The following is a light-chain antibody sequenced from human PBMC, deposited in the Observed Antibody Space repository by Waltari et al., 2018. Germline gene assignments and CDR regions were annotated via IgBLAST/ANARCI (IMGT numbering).Light chain of an antibody. CDR2: GAS. V-gene: IGKV3-20*01. CDR3: QQYGSSVMYT. J-gene: IGKJ2*01. Sequence: RASQSLSKKYLAWYQQKPGQAPRLLIYGASSRAAGIPDRFSGSGSGTDFTLTISRLEPEDFAMYYCQQYGSSVMYTFGQGTKLEIK. CDR1: QSLSKKY.